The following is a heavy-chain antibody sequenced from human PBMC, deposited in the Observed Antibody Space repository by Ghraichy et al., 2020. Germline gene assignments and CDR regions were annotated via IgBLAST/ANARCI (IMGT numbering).Heavy chain of an antibody. V-gene: IGHV1-2*02. CDR1: GYTFTGYY. D-gene: IGHD2-2*01. CDR3: ARGVVPGFGWFDP. CDR2: INPNSGGT. Sequence: ASVKVSCKASGYTFTGYYMHWVRQAPGQGLEWMGWINPNSGGTNYAQKFQGRVTMTRDTSISTAYMELCRLRSDDTAVYYCARGVVPGFGWFDPWGQGTLVTVSS. J-gene: IGHJ5*02.